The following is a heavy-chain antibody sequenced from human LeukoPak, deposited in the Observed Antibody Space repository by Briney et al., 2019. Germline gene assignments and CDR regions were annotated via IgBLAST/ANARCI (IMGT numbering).Heavy chain of an antibody. CDR3: ARVLEAAAFDY. CDR1: GFTFSSYS. Sequence: GGSLRLSCAASGFTFSSYSMNWVRQATGKGLEWVSSISSSSRYTYYADSVKGRFTIYRDNAKNSLFLQMNSLRAEDTAGYYCARVLEAAAFDYWGQGTLVTVSS. CDR2: ISSSSRYT. V-gene: IGHV3-21*01. D-gene: IGHD3-3*01. J-gene: IGHJ4*02.